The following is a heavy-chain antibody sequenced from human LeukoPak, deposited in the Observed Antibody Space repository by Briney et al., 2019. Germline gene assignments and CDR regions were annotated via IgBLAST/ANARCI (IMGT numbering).Heavy chain of an antibody. Sequence: ASVKVSYKASGYTFTGYYMHWVRQAPGQGLEWMGWINPNSGGTNYAQKFQGRVTMTRDTSISTAYMELSRLRSDDTAVYYCARAGIGRARGPVKSRITVDDPIDYWGQGTLVTVSS. CDR1: GYTFTGYY. J-gene: IGHJ4*02. D-gene: IGHD6-19*01. CDR2: INPNSGGT. V-gene: IGHV1-2*02. CDR3: ARAGIGRARGPVKSRITVDDPIDY.